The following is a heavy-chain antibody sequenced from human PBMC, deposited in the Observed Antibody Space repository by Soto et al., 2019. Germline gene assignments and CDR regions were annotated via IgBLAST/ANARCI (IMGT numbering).Heavy chain of an antibody. CDR2: INPNSGGT. V-gene: IGHV1-2*04. Sequence: VSVKVSWKAFGYAFTVYYMHWGRQAPGQGLEWMGWINPNSGGTNYAQKFQGWVTMTRDTSISTAYMELSRLRSDDTAVYYCARGSISGELGTRYYHYGLDVWGQGTTVTVSS. CDR1: GYAFTVYY. J-gene: IGHJ6*02. D-gene: IGHD3-10*01. CDR3: ARGSISGELGTRYYHYGLDV.